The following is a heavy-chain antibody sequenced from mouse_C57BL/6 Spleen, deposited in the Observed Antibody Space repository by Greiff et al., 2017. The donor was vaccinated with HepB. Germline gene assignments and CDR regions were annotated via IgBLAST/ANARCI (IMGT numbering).Heavy chain of an antibody. Sequence: EVQLVESGGGLVKPGGSLKLSCAASGFTFSDYGMHWVRQAPEKGLEWVAYISSGSSTIYYADKVKGRFTISRDNAKNTLFLQMTSLRSEDTAMYYCARERGPYWYFDVWGTGTTVTVSS. D-gene: IGHD3-3*01. J-gene: IGHJ1*03. CDR1: GFTFSDYG. V-gene: IGHV5-17*01. CDR2: ISSGSSTI. CDR3: ARERGPYWYFDV.